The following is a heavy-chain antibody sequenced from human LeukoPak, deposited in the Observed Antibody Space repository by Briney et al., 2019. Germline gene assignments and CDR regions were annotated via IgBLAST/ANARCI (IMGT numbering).Heavy chain of an antibody. CDR1: GGSFSGYY. Sequence: SETLSLTCAVYGGSFSGYYWSWIRQPPGKGLEWVGEINHSGSTNYNPSLKSRVTISVDTSKNQFSLKLSSVTAADTAVYYCARDFRPGYSYGYYYFDYWGQGTLVTVSS. J-gene: IGHJ4*02. CDR3: ARDFRPGYSYGYYYFDY. V-gene: IGHV4-34*01. CDR2: INHSGST. D-gene: IGHD5-18*01.